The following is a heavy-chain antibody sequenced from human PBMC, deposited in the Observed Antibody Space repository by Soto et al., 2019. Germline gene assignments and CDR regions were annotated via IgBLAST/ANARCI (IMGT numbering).Heavy chain of an antibody. D-gene: IGHD2-21*02. CDR1: GYTFTSYG. CDR2: ISAYNGNT. Sequence: QVQLVQSGAEVKKPGASVKVSCKASGYTFTSYGISWVRQATGQGLEWMGWISAYNGNTNYAQKLQGRVTMTTDTSTSAAYMELRSLRSDDTGVYYCARDRLHIVVVTANHFDYWGQGTLVTVSS. CDR3: ARDRLHIVVVTANHFDY. J-gene: IGHJ4*02. V-gene: IGHV1-18*01.